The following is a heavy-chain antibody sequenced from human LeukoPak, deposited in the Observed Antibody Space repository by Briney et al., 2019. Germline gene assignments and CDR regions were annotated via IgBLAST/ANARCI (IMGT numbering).Heavy chain of an antibody. CDR1: GFTFTNYW. CDR3: AREDDWNHEDY. V-gene: IGHV3-7*01. Sequence: GGSLRLSCAASGFTFTNYWMSWVRQAPGKGLEWVANIKEDGSEKNYVDSVKGRFTISRDNAKNALYLQMDSLRVEDTAVYYCAREDDWNHEDYWGQGTLVTVSS. D-gene: IGHD1-1*01. CDR2: IKEDGSEK. J-gene: IGHJ4*02.